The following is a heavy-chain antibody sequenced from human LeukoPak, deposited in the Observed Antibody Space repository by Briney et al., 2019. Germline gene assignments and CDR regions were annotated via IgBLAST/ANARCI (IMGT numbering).Heavy chain of an antibody. D-gene: IGHD1-26*01. CDR1: GFTFSSYA. CDR2: LSPDGRNR. CDR3: ARPGNEIYSGSYFFDS. Sequence: AGGSLRLSCAASGFTFSSYAMHWVRQAPGRGLEWVAALSPDGRNRDYADSVKGRFTISRDSSKNTLDLQVNSLRDEDTVVYYCARPGNEIYSGSYFFDSWGQGTLVTVSS. J-gene: IGHJ4*02. V-gene: IGHV3-30*04.